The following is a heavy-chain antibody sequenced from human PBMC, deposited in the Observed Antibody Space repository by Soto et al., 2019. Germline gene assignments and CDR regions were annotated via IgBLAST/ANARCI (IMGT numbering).Heavy chain of an antibody. CDR3: AHRNSSGWSGWFAP. Sequence: QITLKESGPTLVKPTQTLTLTCTFSGFSLSTSGVGVGWIRQPPGKALEWLALIYWDDDKRYSPSLKSRLTITKDTAKNQVVLTMTNMDPVDTATYYCAHRNSSGWSGWFAPWGQGTLVTVSS. CDR1: GFSLSTSGVG. J-gene: IGHJ5*02. CDR2: IYWDDDK. V-gene: IGHV2-5*02. D-gene: IGHD6-19*01.